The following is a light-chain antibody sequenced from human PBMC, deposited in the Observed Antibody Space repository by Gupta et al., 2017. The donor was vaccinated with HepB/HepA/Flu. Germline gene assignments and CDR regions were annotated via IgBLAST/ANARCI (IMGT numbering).Light chain of an antibody. CDR2: DVS. CDR1: SSDIGSYNY. V-gene: IGLV2-14*01. J-gene: IGLJ3*02. CDR3: SAYTSSITRV. Sequence: QFALTQPASVPGSPGQSITIHCPVTSSDIGSYNYVSWYQQHPGKAPQLMIYDVSNRPSGVADRFSGSKSGNTASLTISGLQAEDEADYYCSAYTSSITRVFGGGTKLTVL.